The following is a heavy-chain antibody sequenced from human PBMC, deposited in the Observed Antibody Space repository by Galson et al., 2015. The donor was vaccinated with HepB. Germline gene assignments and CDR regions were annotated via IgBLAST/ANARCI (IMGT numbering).Heavy chain of an antibody. D-gene: IGHD3-10*01. CDR1: GFTFSSYG. CDR3: AKEGSRFDYYYYYGMDV. J-gene: IGHJ6*02. Sequence: SLRLSCAASGFTFSSYGMHWVRQAPGKGLEWVAVISYDGSNKYYADSVKGRFTISRDNSKNTLYLQMNSLRAEDTAVYYCAKEGSRFDYYYYYGMDVWGQGTTVTVSS. CDR2: ISYDGSNK. V-gene: IGHV3-30*18.